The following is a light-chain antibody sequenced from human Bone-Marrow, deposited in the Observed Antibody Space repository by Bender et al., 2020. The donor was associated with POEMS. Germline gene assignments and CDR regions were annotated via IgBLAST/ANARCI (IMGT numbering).Light chain of an antibody. J-gene: IGLJ2*01. CDR2: QDT. V-gene: IGLV3-1*01. CDR3: QTWDSNIMT. Sequence: SLELTQPPSVSVSPGQTATITCPGHKLRPGDNLADKYISWYQQKPGQSPLLVISQDTKRPSGVPERFSGSNSGNTATLTSGGTQAMDDGDYYCQTWDSNIMTFGGGTKLTVL. CDR1: NLADKY.